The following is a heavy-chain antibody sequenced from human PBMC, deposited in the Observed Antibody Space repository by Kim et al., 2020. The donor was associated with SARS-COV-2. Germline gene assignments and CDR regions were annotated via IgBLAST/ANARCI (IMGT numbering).Heavy chain of an antibody. V-gene: IGHV4-39*01. CDR3: ARQWQQLRYGGDY. CDR2: IYYSGST. Sequence: SETLSLTCTVSGGSISSSSYYWGWIRQPPGKGLEWIGSIYYSGSTYYNPSLKSRVTISVDTSKNQFSLKLSSVTAADTAVYYCARQWQQLRYGGDYWGQGTLVTVSS. D-gene: IGHD6-13*01. J-gene: IGHJ4*02. CDR1: GGSISSSSYY.